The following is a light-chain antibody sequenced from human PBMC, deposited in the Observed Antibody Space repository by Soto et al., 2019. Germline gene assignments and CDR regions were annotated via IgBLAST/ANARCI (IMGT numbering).Light chain of an antibody. Sequence: EIVMTQSPATLSVSPGERATLSCRASHSVSSNLAWYQQKPGQAPRLLIYDTSNRAPGIPARFSGSGSGRDFTLTISSLEPEDFAVYYCQQRSNWPLTFGGGTKLEIK. CDR3: QQRSNWPLT. CDR1: HSVSSN. J-gene: IGKJ4*01. CDR2: DTS. V-gene: IGKV3-11*02.